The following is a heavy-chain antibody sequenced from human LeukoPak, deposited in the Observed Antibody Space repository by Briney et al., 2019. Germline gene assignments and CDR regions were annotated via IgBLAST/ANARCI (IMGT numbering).Heavy chain of an antibody. V-gene: IGHV3-21*01. CDR1: GFTFSSYS. D-gene: IGHD3-10*01. CDR3: ARDRYGSWSYVRGYYYGMDV. CDR2: ISSSSRYI. J-gene: IGHJ6*02. Sequence: PGGSLRLSCAASGFTFSSYSMNWVRQAPGKGLEWVSSISSSSRYIYYADSVTGRFTISRDNAKNSLYLQMNSLRAEDTAVYYCARDRYGSWSYVRGYYYGMDVWGQGTTVTVSS.